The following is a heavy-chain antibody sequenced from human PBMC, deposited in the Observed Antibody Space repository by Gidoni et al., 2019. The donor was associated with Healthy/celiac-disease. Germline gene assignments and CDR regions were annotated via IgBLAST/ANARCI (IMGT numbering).Heavy chain of an antibody. CDR3: ASAAQNYYDSSGCGTTDAFDI. CDR2: IYSCGST. Sequence: EVQLVESGGGLIQPGGSLRLSCAASGFTVSSNYMSWVRQAPGKGLEWVSVIYSCGSTYYADSVKGRFTISRDNSKNTLYLQMNSLRAEDTAVYYCASAAQNYYDSSGCGTTDAFDIWGQGTMVTVSS. V-gene: IGHV3-66*03. CDR1: GFTVSSNY. J-gene: IGHJ3*02. D-gene: IGHD3-22*01.